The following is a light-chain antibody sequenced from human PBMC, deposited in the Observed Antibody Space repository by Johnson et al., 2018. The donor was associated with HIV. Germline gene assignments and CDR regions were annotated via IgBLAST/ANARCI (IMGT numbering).Light chain of an antibody. V-gene: IGLV1-51*02. Sequence: QSVLTQPPSVSAAPGQKVTISCSGGSSNIGSNYVAWYKQLPGTAPKLLIYENDKRPSGIRERFSGSKSGTATTLDITGLQPGDEADYYCGTWDSSLIIVVFGTGTKVTVL. CDR1: SSNIGSNY. CDR2: END. J-gene: IGLJ1*01. CDR3: GTWDSSLIIVV.